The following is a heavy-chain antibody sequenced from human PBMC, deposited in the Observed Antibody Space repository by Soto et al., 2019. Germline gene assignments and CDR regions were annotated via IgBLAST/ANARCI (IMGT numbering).Heavy chain of an antibody. CDR3: AKCPLYSSLWTWVDY. CDR2: ISYDGSNK. D-gene: IGHD6-6*01. CDR1: GFTFSSYG. Sequence: GGSLRLSCAASGFTFSSYGMHWVRQAPGKGLEWVAVISYDGSNKYYADSVKGRFTISRDNSKNTLYLQMNSLRAEDTAVYYCAKCPLYSSLWTWVDYWGQGTLVTVSS. J-gene: IGHJ4*02. V-gene: IGHV3-30*18.